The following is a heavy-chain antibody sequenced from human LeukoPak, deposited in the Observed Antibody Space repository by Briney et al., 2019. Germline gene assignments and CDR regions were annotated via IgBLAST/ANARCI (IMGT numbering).Heavy chain of an antibody. D-gene: IGHD5-12*01. J-gene: IGHJ6*04. CDR3: ARASIVATRYYFYGMDV. V-gene: IGHV1-3*01. CDR1: GYAFSTYA. CDR2: INAGNGNT. Sequence: ASVEVSCKASGYAFSTYAMHWVRQAPGQSLEWVGWINAGNGNTEYAQKLQDRVTITRDTSASTADMELSSLRSEDTAVYYCARASIVATRYYFYGMDVWGKGTTVIVSS.